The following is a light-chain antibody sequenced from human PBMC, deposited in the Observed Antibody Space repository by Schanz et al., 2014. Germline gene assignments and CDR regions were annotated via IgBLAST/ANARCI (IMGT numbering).Light chain of an antibody. Sequence: QSALTQPSSVSASPGQSITISCIGTNSDIGTYNYVSWYQQHPGKIPKLLIYDVTNRPSGVSSRFSGSKSGNTASLTISGLQTDDEADYYCNSFTSSHTHVFGGGTKLTVL. V-gene: IGLV2-14*03. CDR3: NSFTSSHTHV. J-gene: IGLJ3*02. CDR2: DVT. CDR1: NSDIGTYNY.